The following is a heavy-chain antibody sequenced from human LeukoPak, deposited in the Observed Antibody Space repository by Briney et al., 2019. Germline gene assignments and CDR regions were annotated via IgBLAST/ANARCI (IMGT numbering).Heavy chain of an antibody. D-gene: IGHD6-13*01. CDR2: IKYDGGEK. CDR3: ARDGTAAGLYFDL. Sequence: GGSLRLSCSVSGFTFSSYWMNWVRQGPGKGLEWVASIKYDGGEKSYVDSVRDRFTISRDNTKNSLYLQMSSLRGEDTAVYYCARDGTAAGLYFDLWGRGTLVTVSS. V-gene: IGHV3-7*01. CDR1: GFTFSSYW. J-gene: IGHJ4*01.